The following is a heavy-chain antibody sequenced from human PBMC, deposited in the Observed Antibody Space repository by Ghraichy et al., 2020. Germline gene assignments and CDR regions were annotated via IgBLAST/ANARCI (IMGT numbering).Heavy chain of an antibody. CDR3: ARKPAYCNGDCYSGIDF. Sequence: SQTLSLTCSVSGGSITSRDFYWGWIRQSAGKGLEWIGNIYHSGTIDSNPSLRSRLTISIDTSNNQFFLSLSSVTATDTAVYYCARKPAYCNGDCYSGIDFWGQGTPVTVST. CDR1: GGSITSRDFY. D-gene: IGHD2-21*02. V-gene: IGHV4-39*01. J-gene: IGHJ4*02. CDR2: IYHSGTI.